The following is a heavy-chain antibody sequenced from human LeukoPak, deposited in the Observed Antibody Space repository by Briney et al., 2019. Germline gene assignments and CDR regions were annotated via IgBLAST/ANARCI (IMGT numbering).Heavy chain of an antibody. Sequence: SETLSLICTVSGGSISSGDYYWSWIRQPPGKGLEWIGYIYYSGSTYYNPSLKSRVTISVDTSKNQFSLKLSSVTAADTAVYYCARPGYCSGGSCYIDYWGQGTLVTVSS. CDR1: GGSISSGDYY. CDR2: IYYSGST. D-gene: IGHD2-15*01. V-gene: IGHV4-30-4*01. CDR3: ARPGYCSGGSCYIDY. J-gene: IGHJ4*02.